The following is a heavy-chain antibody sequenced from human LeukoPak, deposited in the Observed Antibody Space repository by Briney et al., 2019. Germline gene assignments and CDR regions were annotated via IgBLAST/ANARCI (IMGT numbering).Heavy chain of an antibody. D-gene: IGHD6-13*01. CDR3: AREGASSWYWAEGNWFDP. J-gene: IGHJ5*02. Sequence: ASVKVSCKASGGTFSSYAISWVRQAPGQGLEWMGWINPNSGGTNYAQKFQGRVTMTRDTSISTAYMELSRLRSDDTAVYYCAREGASSWYWAEGNWFDPWGQGTLVTVSS. CDR1: GGTFSSYA. CDR2: INPNSGGT. V-gene: IGHV1-2*02.